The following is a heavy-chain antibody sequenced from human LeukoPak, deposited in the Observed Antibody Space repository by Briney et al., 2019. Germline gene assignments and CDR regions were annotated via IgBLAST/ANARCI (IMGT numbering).Heavy chain of an antibody. CDR1: GFTVNSNY. CDR2: IYSGGTT. D-gene: IGHD2-2*02. V-gene: IGHV3-66*01. CDR3: ARDPLVYM. J-gene: IGHJ4*02. Sequence: GGSLRLSCAASGFTVNSNYMSWVRQAPGKGLEWVSIIYSGGTTYYADSVKGRFTISRDNSKNTLYLQMNSLRAEDTAVYCCARDPLVYMWGQGSLVTVSS.